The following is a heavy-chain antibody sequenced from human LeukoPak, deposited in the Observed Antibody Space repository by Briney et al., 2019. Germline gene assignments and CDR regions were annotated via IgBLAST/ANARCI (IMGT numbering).Heavy chain of an antibody. CDR2: IRGSGGGT. D-gene: IGHD1-1*01. J-gene: IGHJ4*02. Sequence: GGSLRLSCAASGFTFSSYAMSWVRQAPGKGLEWVSAIRGSGGGTYYADSVKGRFTISRDNSKNTLYLQMNSLRAEDTAVYYCAKWKGPPVGLDYWGQGTLVTVSS. CDR1: GFTFSSYA. CDR3: AKWKGPPVGLDY. V-gene: IGHV3-23*01.